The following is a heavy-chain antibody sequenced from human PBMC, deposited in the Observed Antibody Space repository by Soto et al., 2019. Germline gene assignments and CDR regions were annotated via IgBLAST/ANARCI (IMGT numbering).Heavy chain of an antibody. CDR3: VRVGFKFGELFDKYYSYGMDV. J-gene: IGHJ6*02. CDR1: GYSFTSYW. Sequence: GESLKISCKGSGYSFTSYWISWVRQMPGKGLEWMGRIDPSDSYTNYSPSFQGHVTISADKSISTAYLQWSSLKASDTAMYYCVRVGFKFGELFDKYYSYGMDVWGQGTTVTVSS. CDR2: IDPSDSYT. V-gene: IGHV5-10-1*01. D-gene: IGHD3-10*01.